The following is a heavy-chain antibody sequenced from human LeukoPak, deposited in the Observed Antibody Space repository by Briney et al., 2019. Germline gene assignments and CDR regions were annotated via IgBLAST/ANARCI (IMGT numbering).Heavy chain of an antibody. CDR3: AKPPRATQYYYYMDV. V-gene: IGHV3-48*03. J-gene: IGHJ6*03. CDR2: ISSSGSTI. Sequence: GGSLRLSCAASGFTFSNYEMNWVRQAPGKGLEWVSYISSSGSTIYYADSVKGRFTISRDNAKNSLYLQMNSLRAEDTAVYYCAKPPRATQYYYYMDVWGKGTTVTISS. D-gene: IGHD5-12*01. CDR1: GFTFSNYE.